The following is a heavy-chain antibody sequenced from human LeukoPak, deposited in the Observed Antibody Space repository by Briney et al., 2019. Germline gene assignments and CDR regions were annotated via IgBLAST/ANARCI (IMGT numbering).Heavy chain of an antibody. CDR2: IYYSGST. CDR3: ARVSGYDWESSYDY. Sequence: GSLRLSCAASGFTFSSYAMHWVRQPPGKGLEWIGSIYYSGSTYYNPSLKSRVTISVDTSKNQFSLKLSSVTAADTAVYYCARVSGYDWESSYDYWGQGTLVTVSS. CDR1: GFTFSSYA. D-gene: IGHD5-12*01. J-gene: IGHJ4*02. V-gene: IGHV4-59*01.